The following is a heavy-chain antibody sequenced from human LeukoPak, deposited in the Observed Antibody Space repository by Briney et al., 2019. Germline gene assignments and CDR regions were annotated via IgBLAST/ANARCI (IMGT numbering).Heavy chain of an antibody. CDR1: GFTFSTYS. D-gene: IGHD3-22*01. Sequence: PGGSLRLSCAASGFTFSTYSMNWVRQAPGKGLEWVSSISSSSSYIYYADSVKGRFTISRDNAKNSLYLQMDSLRAEDTAVYYCARDPREDYYDSSGYYLWYSDYWGQGTLVTVPS. J-gene: IGHJ4*02. CDR2: ISSSSSYI. CDR3: ARDPREDYYDSSGYYLWYSDY. V-gene: IGHV3-21*01.